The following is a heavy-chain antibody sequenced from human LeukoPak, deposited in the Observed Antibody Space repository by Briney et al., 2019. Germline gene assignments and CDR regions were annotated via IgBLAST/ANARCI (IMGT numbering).Heavy chain of an antibody. CDR3: ASTPATIYYYYMDV. J-gene: IGHJ6*03. D-gene: IGHD2-2*01. CDR2: INPSGGST. V-gene: IGHV1-46*03. Sequence: GASXXVSCKASGYTFTSYYMHWVRQAPGQGIEWMGVINPSGGSTSYAQKFQDRVTITRDTSTSTVYTELSSLRSEDTAVYYCASTPATIYYYYMDVWGKGTTVTVSS. CDR1: GYTFTSYY.